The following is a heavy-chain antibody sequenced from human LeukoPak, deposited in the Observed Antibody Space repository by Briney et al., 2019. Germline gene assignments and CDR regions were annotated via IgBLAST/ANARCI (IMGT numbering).Heavy chain of an antibody. J-gene: IGHJ4*02. CDR3: ARTSYYYDSSGYYYFDY. Sequence: GASVKVSCKASGYTFTSYDINWVRQAPGQGLEWMGIINPSGGSTSHAQKFQGRVTMTRDTSTSTVYMELSSLRSEDTAVYYCARTSYYYDSSGYYYFDYWGQGTLVTVSS. V-gene: IGHV1-46*01. CDR1: GYTFTSYD. CDR2: INPSGGST. D-gene: IGHD3-22*01.